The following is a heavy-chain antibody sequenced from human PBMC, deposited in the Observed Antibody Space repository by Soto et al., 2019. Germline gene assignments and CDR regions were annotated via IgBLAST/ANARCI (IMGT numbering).Heavy chain of an antibody. V-gene: IGHV1-69*01. CDR3: ARVGSGDAVAGRWFDP. J-gene: IGHJ5*02. Sequence: QVQLVQSGAEVKKPGSSVKVSCKASGGTFSSYAISWVRKAPGHGLEWMGGVIPSFGTANYAQKFQGRVAMTADESTSTAYLELSSLRSEDTAVYYCARVGSGDAVAGRWFDPWGQGTLGTVSS. CDR2: VIPSFGTA. CDR1: GGTFSSYA. D-gene: IGHD6-19*01.